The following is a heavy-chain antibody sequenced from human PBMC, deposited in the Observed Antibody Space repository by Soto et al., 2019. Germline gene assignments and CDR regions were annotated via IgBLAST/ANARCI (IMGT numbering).Heavy chain of an antibody. CDR2: IYWDDDK. Sequence: QITLKESGPTLVKPTQTLTLTCTFSGFSLSTSGVGVGWIRQPPGKALEWLALIYWDDDKSYSPSLNGRLTSTKDPSNTQVVLTTTNMDPVDPATYYCARPYSGNCYYFDYWGQGYLVTVSS. V-gene: IGHV2-5*02. J-gene: IGHJ4*02. CDR3: ARPYSGNCYYFDY. D-gene: IGHD1-26*01. CDR1: GFSLSTSGVG.